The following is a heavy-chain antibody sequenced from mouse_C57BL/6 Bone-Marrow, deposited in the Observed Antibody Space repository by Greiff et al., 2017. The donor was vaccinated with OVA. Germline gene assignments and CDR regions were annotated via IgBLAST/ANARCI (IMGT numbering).Heavy chain of an antibody. CDR3: ASRGNPPWYFDV. CDR1: GFNIKDYY. CDR2: IDPEDGET. J-gene: IGHJ1*03. V-gene: IGHV14-2*01. Sequence: EVKLMESGAELVKPGASVKLSCTASGFNIKDYYMHWVKQRTEQGLEWIGRIDPEDGETKYAPKFQGKATITADTSSNTAYLQLSSLTSEDTAVYYCASRGNPPWYFDVWGTGTTVTVSS. D-gene: IGHD2-1*01.